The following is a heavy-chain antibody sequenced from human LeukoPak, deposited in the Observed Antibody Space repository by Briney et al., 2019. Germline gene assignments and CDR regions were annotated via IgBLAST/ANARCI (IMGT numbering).Heavy chain of an antibody. CDR1: GFTFSSYS. CDR3: ARVHVEIVATTDFDY. CDR2: ISSSSSYI. V-gene: IGHV3-21*01. D-gene: IGHD5-12*01. Sequence: GGSLRLSCAASGFTFSSYSLNWVRQAPGKGLEGVSSISSSSSYIYYADSVKGRFTISRDNAKNSLYLQMNSLRAEDTAVYYCARVHVEIVATTDFDYWGQGTLVTVSS. J-gene: IGHJ4*02.